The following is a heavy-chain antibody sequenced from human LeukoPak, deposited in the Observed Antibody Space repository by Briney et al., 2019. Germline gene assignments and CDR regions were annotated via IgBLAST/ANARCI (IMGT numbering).Heavy chain of an antibody. D-gene: IGHD6-13*01. Sequence: SVKVSCKASGGTFSSYAISWVRQAPGQGLEWMGGIIPIFGTANYAQKFQGRATITADESTSTAYMELSSLRSEDTAVYYCARDRVIAAAGRSWFDPWGQGTLVTVSS. J-gene: IGHJ5*02. V-gene: IGHV1-69*13. CDR3: ARDRVIAAAGRSWFDP. CDR1: GGTFSSYA. CDR2: IIPIFGTA.